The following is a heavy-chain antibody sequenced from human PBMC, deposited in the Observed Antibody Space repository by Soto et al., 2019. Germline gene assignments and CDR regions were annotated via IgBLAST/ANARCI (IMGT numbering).Heavy chain of an antibody. CDR3: ARAGDGYNY. Sequence: QVQLQESGPGLVKPSETLSLTCTVSGGSVSSGSYYWSWIRQPPGKGLEWIGYIYYSGSTNYNPSLKSRVTIAADTSKNQFSLKLSSVTASDTAVYYCARAGDGYNYWSQGTLVTVSS. CDR2: IYYSGST. J-gene: IGHJ4*02. CDR1: GGSVSSGSYY. D-gene: IGHD5-12*01. V-gene: IGHV4-61*01.